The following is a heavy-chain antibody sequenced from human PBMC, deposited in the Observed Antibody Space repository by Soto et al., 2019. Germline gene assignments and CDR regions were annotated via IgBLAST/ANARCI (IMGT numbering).Heavy chain of an antibody. D-gene: IGHD5-12*01. V-gene: IGHV3-23*01. J-gene: IGHJ4*02. Sequence: GGSLRLSCAASGFTFSSYAMSWVRQAPGKGLEWVSAISGSGGSTYYADSVKGRFTISRDNSKNTLYLQMNSLRAEDTAVYYCAKDGFEGGYSGYDLFDYWGQGTLVTVSS. CDR2: ISGSGGST. CDR1: GFTFSSYA. CDR3: AKDGFEGGYSGYDLFDY.